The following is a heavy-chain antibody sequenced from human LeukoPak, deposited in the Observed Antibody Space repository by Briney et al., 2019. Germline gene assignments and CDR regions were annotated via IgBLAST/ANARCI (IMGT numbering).Heavy chain of an antibody. Sequence: PGGSLRLSCAASGFTVNNNYMSWVRQAPGKGLEWVSVIYTVGATFYADSVKGRFTISRDNSKNTLYLQMNSLRAEDTAVYYCAKMGLKQWPYNYFDYWGQGTLVTVSS. V-gene: IGHV3-53*01. D-gene: IGHD6-19*01. CDR1: GFTVNNNY. J-gene: IGHJ4*02. CDR3: AKMGLKQWPYNYFDY. CDR2: IYTVGAT.